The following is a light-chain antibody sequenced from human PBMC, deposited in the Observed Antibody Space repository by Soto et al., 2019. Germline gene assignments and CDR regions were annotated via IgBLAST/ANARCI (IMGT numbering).Light chain of an antibody. V-gene: IGLV2-14*01. CDR1: SSDVGGYKY. J-gene: IGLJ1*01. CDR3: SSYTSSTTYV. Sequence: HSALTQPASVSGSPGQSITISCTGTSSDVGGYKYVSWYQHHPGKGPKLMLYDVSNRPSGVSNRFSGSKSGNTASLTISGLQAEDEADYYCSSYTSSTTYVFGTGTKVTVL. CDR2: DVS.